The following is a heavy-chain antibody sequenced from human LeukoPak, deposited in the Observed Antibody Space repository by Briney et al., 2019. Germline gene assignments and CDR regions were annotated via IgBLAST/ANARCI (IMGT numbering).Heavy chain of an antibody. CDR1: GYTFTGYY. Sequence: GASVKASCKASGYTFTGYYIHWVRQAPGQGLEWMGWINPNSGGTKYAQKFQGRVTMTRDTSISTAYMELRSDDTAVYYCATSSGYYVGYIQYWGQGTLVTVSS. CDR2: INPNSGGT. J-gene: IGHJ1*01. CDR3: ATSSGYYVGYIQY. D-gene: IGHD3-22*01. V-gene: IGHV1-2*02.